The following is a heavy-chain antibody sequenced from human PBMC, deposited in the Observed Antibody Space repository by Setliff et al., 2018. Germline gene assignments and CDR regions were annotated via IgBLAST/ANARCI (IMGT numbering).Heavy chain of an antibody. V-gene: IGHV3-11*04. CDR1: GFTFSNYY. CDR2: ITNSGGTI. CDR3: AKVKKQLIRGSGFDL. J-gene: IGHJ4*02. Sequence: GGSLRLSCAASGFTFSNYYMSWIRQAPGKGLEWVSYITNSGGTIYYADSVKGRFTISRDNAKNSLYLQMNSLRAEDTALYYCAKVKKQLIRGSGFDLWGQGTLVTVSS. D-gene: IGHD1-1*01.